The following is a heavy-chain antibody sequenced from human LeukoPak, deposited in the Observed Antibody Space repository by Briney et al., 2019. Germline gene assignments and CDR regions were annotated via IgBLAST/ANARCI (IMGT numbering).Heavy chain of an antibody. V-gene: IGHV1-24*01. J-gene: IGHJ4*02. CDR3: ASPRSIAVAGFDY. CDR1: GYTLTELS. D-gene: IGHD6-19*01. CDR2: FDPEDGET. Sequence: GASVKVSCKVSGYTLTELSMHWVRQAPGKGLEWMGGFDPEDGETIYAQKFQGRVTITADESTSTAYMELSSLRSEDTAVYYCASPRSIAVAGFDYWGQGTLVTVSS.